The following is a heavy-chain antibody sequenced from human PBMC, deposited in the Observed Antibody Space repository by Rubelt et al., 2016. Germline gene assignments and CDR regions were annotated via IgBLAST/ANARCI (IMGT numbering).Heavy chain of an antibody. D-gene: IGHD1-26*01. CDR1: GGSISSYY. J-gene: IGHJ3*02. CDR2: IYYSGSS. Sequence: QVQLQESGPGLVKPSETLSLTCTVSGGSISSYYWSWIRQPPGKGLEWIGYIYYSGSSNYKPSLKSSVHIAVDTSKNQFSLNLRSVTAADTAVYYCARSGSYSVFSFDIWGQGTMVTVSS. CDR3: ARSGSYSVFSFDI. V-gene: IGHV4-59*01.